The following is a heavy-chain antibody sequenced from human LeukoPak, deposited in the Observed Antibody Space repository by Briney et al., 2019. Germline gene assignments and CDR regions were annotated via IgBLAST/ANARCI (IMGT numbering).Heavy chain of an antibody. J-gene: IGHJ4*02. CDR3: ARNAYYSADY. Sequence: SETLSLTCAVYGGSFSGCYWSWIRQPPGKGLEWIGEINHSGSTNYNPSLKSRVTISVDKSKNQFSVMLTPVTAADTAVYYCARNAYYSADYWGQGTLVTVSS. CDR2: INHSGST. V-gene: IGHV4-34*01. D-gene: IGHD2/OR15-2a*01. CDR1: GGSFSGCY.